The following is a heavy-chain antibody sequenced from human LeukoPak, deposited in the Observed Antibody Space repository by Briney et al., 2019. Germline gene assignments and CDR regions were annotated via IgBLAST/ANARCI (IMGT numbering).Heavy chain of an antibody. CDR2: SYHSVST. CDR1: RYSVTSGYS. J-gene: IGHJ4*02. Sequence: PSETLSLTPTVSRYSVTSGYSWGWSRQPPQHAPESIATSYHSVSTYYNPSLKSRVTISVDTSKNQFSLKLSSVTAADTAVYYCAREGPVLRFLEWLRPRHTFDYWGQGTLVTVSS. V-gene: IGHV4-38-2*02. CDR3: AREGPVLRFLEWLRPRHTFDY. D-gene: IGHD3-3*01.